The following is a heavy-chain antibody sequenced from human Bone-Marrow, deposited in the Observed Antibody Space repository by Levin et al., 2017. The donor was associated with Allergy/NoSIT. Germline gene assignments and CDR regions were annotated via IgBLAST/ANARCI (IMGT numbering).Heavy chain of an antibody. CDR3: ARDIMGIVLQPAAIGGGLFYGMDV. J-gene: IGHJ6*02. CDR2: INSSGGYT. D-gene: IGHD2-2*01. CDR1: GYTFTTYY. V-gene: IGHV1-46*01. Sequence: AASVKVSCKTSGYTFTTYYIHWVRQAPGQGLEWMGIINSSGGYTNYAQKFQGRVTMTRDTSKSTVYMDLSGLRSDDTAVYYCARDIMGIVLQPAAIGGGLFYGMDVWGQGTTVTVSS.